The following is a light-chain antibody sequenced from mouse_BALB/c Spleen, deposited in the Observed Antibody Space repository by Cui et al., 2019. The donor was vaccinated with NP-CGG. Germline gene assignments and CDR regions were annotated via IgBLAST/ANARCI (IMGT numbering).Light chain of an antibody. Sequence: QAVVTQESALTTSPGETVTLTCRSSTGAVTTSNYANWVQEKPDHLFTGLIGGTNNRPPGVPARFSGSLIGDKAALTITGAQTDDEAIYFCALWYSNHWVFGGGTELTVL. CDR1: TGAVTTSNY. CDR3: ALWYSNHWV. V-gene: IGLV1*01. J-gene: IGLJ1*01. CDR2: GTN.